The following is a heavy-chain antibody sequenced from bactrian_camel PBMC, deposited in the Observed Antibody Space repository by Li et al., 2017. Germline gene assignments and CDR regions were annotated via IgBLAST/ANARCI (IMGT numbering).Heavy chain of an antibody. D-gene: IGHD3*01. V-gene: IGHV3S25*01. CDR3: AVTPTIGFGRLILRPDEYHS. CDR1: GSIWYTRYC. Sequence: QAGGSLTLSCVASGSIWYTRYCLGWFRQVPGKEREGLANIYSPGGYTQHADSVKGRVTISHDKTKNAVYLQMTALEPDDTGMYYCAVTPTIGFGRLILRPDEYHSWSQGTQVTVS. CDR2: IYSPGGYT. J-gene: IGHJ4*01.